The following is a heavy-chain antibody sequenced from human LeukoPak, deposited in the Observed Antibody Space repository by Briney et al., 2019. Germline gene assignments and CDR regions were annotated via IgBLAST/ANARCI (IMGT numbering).Heavy chain of an antibody. J-gene: IGHJ5*02. CDR3: AKTPNAYCSTSICYSQRFDP. CDR1: GFTFSSYG. Sequence: PGGSLRLSCAASGFTFSSYGMHWVRQAPGKGLEWVAFIRYDGSNKYYADSVKGRFTVSRDNSKNTLYLQMNSLRAEDTAMYYCAKTPNAYCSTSICYSQRFDPWGQGTLVTVSS. CDR2: IRYDGSNK. V-gene: IGHV3-30*02. D-gene: IGHD2-2*01.